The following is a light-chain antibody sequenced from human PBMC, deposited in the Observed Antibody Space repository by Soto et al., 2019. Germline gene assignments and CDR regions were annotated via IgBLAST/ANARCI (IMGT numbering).Light chain of an antibody. CDR1: QDISNY. Sequence: DIQMTQSPSSLSASVGDRVTITCQASQDISNYLNWYQQKPGKAPKLLIYDASNLETGVPSRFSGSGSGTDFTFTIISLQPEDIATYYCPQYDNLFTFGPGTKVDIK. CDR2: DAS. CDR3: PQYDNLFT. V-gene: IGKV1-33*01. J-gene: IGKJ3*01.